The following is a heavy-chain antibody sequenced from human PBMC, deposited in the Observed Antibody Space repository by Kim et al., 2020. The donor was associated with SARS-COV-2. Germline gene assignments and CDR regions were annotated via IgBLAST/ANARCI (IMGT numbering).Heavy chain of an antibody. CDR2: IGSSDGVI. CDR3: ARDQAWRTSPLDY. V-gene: IGHV3-48*03. Sequence: GGSLRLSCATSGFTFNIYELNWVRQAPGKGLEWVAYIGSSDGVIEYADSVKGRFTISRDNAKNAIYLQMDSLRGEDTGVYYCARDQAWRTSPLDYWGQGTLVTVSS. D-gene: IGHD2-2*01. J-gene: IGHJ4*02. CDR1: GFTFNIYE.